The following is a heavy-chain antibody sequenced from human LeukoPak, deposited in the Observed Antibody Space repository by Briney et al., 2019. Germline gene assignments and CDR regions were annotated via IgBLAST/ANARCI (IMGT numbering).Heavy chain of an antibody. Sequence: SQTLSLTCVISGDSVSSNSAAWSWIRQSPSSGLEWLGRTYYRSKWFHDYAVSVKSRITINPDTSKNQFSLQLNSVPPEDTAVYYCAREVYSSGWYSDYWGQGTLVTVSS. CDR2: TYYRSKWFH. J-gene: IGHJ4*02. V-gene: IGHV6-1*01. CDR3: AREVYSSGWYSDY. D-gene: IGHD6-19*01. CDR1: GDSVSSNSAA.